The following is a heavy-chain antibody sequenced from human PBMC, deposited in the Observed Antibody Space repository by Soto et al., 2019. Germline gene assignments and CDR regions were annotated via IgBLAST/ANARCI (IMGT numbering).Heavy chain of an antibody. Sequence: PGGSLRLSCAASGFTFSSYGMHWVRQAPGKGPEWVAVIWYDGSNKYYADSVKGRFTISRDNSKNTLYLQMNSLRAEDTAVYYCARDSYYYGSGSYFRSKYNWFDPWGQGTLVTVS. CDR3: ARDSYYYGSGSYFRSKYNWFDP. CDR1: GFTFSSYG. D-gene: IGHD3-10*01. CDR2: IWYDGSNK. J-gene: IGHJ5*02. V-gene: IGHV3-33*01.